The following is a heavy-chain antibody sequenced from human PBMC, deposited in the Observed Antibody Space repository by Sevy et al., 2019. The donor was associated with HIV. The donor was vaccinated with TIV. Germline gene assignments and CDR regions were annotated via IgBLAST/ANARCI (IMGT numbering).Heavy chain of an antibody. CDR1: GDSFSSDTYF. CDR2: IHASGST. CDR3: ARERISNSWSLGLQL. Sequence: SETLSLTCTVSGDSFSSDTYFWNWIRQPAGKGLEWIGRIHASGSTIYNPSLKSRVTMSVDKSKSQFSLRLSSVTAADTTMYICARERISNSWSLGLQLWGKGSLVTVS. D-gene: IGHD1-26*01. V-gene: IGHV4-61*02. J-gene: IGHJ1*01.